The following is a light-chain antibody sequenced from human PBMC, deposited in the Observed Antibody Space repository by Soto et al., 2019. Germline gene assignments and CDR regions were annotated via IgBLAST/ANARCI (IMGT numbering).Light chain of an antibody. V-gene: IGKV3-20*01. CDR2: EAS. Sequence: ENVLTQSPGTLSLSPGERATLSCRASQSVSSDYLAWYQQKPGQPPRLLIYEASTRAIGIPDRFSGSGSETEFTLTISSLQSEDLAVYYCQQYANWPKTFGQGTKVDIK. CDR3: QQYANWPKT. J-gene: IGKJ1*01. CDR1: QSVSSDY.